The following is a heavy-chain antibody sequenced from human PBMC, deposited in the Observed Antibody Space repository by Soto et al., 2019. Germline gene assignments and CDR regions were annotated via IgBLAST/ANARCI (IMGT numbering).Heavy chain of an antibody. CDR3: ARDLLAAGREGDDY. Sequence: GGSLRLSCAASGFTFSTYTMNWVRQAPGKGLEWVSSISSSSAYIYYADSVKGRFTISRDNAKNSLYLQMNSLRAEDTAVYYCARDLLAAGREGDDYWGQGTLVTVSS. V-gene: IGHV3-21*01. D-gene: IGHD6-13*01. CDR1: GFTFSTYT. CDR2: ISSSSAYI. J-gene: IGHJ4*02.